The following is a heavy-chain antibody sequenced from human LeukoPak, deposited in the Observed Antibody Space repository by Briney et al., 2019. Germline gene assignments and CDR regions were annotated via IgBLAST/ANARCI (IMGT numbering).Heavy chain of an antibody. V-gene: IGHV3-30*02. Sequence: GGSLRLSCAASGFTFSNYGMHWVRQAPGKGLEWVAFIRYDGSDKYYADSVKGRFTISRDNFKNTLYLQMNSLRVEDTAVYYCAKDRAFLTGYFDHWGQGTLVTVSS. D-gene: IGHD2-8*02. CDR3: AKDRAFLTGYFDH. J-gene: IGHJ4*02. CDR2: IRYDGSDK. CDR1: GFTFSNYG.